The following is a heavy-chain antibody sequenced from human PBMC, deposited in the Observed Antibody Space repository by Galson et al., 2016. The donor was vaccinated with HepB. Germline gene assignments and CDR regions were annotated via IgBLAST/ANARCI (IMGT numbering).Heavy chain of an antibody. D-gene: IGHD3-16*01. Sequence: SLRLSCAASGFTFSDYYMSWIRQAPGKGLEWVSYISSSGSTIYYADSVKGRFTISRDNAKNSLSLQMNSLRAEDTAVYFCARQGRYYDYGEGVDDWGQGTLVTVSS. J-gene: IGHJ4*02. V-gene: IGHV3-11*01. CDR2: ISSSGSTI. CDR3: ARQGRYYDYGEGVDD. CDR1: GFTFSDYY.